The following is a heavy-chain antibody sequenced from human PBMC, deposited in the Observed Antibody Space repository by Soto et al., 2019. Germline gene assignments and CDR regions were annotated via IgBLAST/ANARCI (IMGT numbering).Heavy chain of an antibody. CDR2: ISGSGGGT. CDR3: AKGPSDYYYGMDV. CDR1: GFTFNNNA. V-gene: IGHV3-23*01. Sequence: PGGSLRLSCAASGFTFNNNAMSWVRQAPGKGLEWVSAISGSGGGTYYADSVKGRSTISRDSSKNTLYLQMNSLRAEGTAVYYCAKGPSDYYYGMDVWGQGTTVTVSS. J-gene: IGHJ6*02.